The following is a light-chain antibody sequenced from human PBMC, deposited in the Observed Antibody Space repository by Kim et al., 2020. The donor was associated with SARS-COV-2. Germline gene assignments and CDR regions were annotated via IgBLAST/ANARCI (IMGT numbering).Light chain of an antibody. J-gene: IGLJ2*01. Sequence: GVTIACTGSSSNIGAGYDVHWYQQLPGTAPKLLIYGNSNRPSGVPDRFAGSKSGTSASLAITGLQAEDEADYYCQSYDSSLSGSVCGGGTKLTVL. CDR3: QSYDSSLSGSV. CDR1: SSNIGAGYD. V-gene: IGLV1-40*01. CDR2: GNS.